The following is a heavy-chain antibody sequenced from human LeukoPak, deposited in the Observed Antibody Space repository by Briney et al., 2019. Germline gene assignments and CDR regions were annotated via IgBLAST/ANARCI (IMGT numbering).Heavy chain of an antibody. Sequence: SETLSLTCTVSGGSISSYYWSWIRQPAGKGLEWIGRIYTSGSTNYNPSLKSRVTMSVDTSKNQFSLKLSSVTAADTAVYYCARDIYYYDSSGSRVFDYWGQGTLVTVSS. V-gene: IGHV4-4*07. J-gene: IGHJ4*02. D-gene: IGHD3-22*01. CDR2: IYTSGST. CDR1: GGSISSYY. CDR3: ARDIYYYDSSGSRVFDY.